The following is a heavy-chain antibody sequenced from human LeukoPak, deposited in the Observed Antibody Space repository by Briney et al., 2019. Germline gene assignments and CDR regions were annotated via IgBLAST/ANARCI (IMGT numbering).Heavy chain of an antibody. CDR2: IKPNSGGT. J-gene: IGHJ4*02. CDR1: GYTFTGYY. V-gene: IGHV1-2*02. Sequence: ASVKVSCKASGYTFTGYYMHWVRPAPGQGLEWMGWIKPNSGGTNYAQKFQGRVTMTRDTSISTAYMELSRLRSDETAVYYCASSGAYYDSSGYPSWWGQGTLVTVSS. CDR3: ASSGAYYDSSGYPSW. D-gene: IGHD3-22*01.